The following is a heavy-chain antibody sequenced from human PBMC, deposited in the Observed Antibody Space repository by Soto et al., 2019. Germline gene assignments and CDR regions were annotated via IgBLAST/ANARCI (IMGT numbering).Heavy chain of an antibody. Sequence: QVQLVQSGAEAKKPGSSVKVSCKAPGGTFRNHTISWVRQAPGQGLEWMGRIIPILGTANYAQKFQGRVTITADKSTDTADMELSSLTSEDTAVYYCASPSVGPFDLWGQGTMVTVSS. CDR3: ASPSVGPFDL. D-gene: IGHD1-26*01. CDR1: GGTFRNHT. CDR2: IIPILGTA. J-gene: IGHJ3*01. V-gene: IGHV1-69*08.